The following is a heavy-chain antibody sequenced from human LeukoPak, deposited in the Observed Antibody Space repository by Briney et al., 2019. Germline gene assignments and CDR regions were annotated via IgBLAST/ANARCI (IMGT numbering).Heavy chain of an antibody. CDR2: IYYSGST. J-gene: IGHJ4*02. Sequence: PSGTLSLTCAVSGGSISSSNWWSWVRQPPGKGLEWIGYIYYSGSTYYNPSLKSRVTISLDTSKNQFSLKLSSVTAADTAVYYCARDPRSYGKYYFDYWGQGTLVTVSS. D-gene: IGHD5-18*01. CDR3: ARDPRSYGKYYFDY. V-gene: IGHV4-4*02. CDR1: GGSISSSNW.